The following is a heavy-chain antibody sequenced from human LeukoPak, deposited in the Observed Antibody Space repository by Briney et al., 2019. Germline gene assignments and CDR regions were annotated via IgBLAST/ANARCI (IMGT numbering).Heavy chain of an antibody. CDR3: ARLKALYCSSTSCYGPDDY. V-gene: IGHV3-21*01. CDR1: GFTFSSYS. D-gene: IGHD2-2*01. Sequence: GGSLRLSCAASGFTFSSYSMNWVRQAPGKGLEWVSSISSSSSYIYYADSVKGRFTISRDNAKNSLYLQMNSLRAEDTAVYYCARLKALYCSSTSCYGPDDYWGQGTLVTVSS. J-gene: IGHJ4*02. CDR2: ISSSSSYI.